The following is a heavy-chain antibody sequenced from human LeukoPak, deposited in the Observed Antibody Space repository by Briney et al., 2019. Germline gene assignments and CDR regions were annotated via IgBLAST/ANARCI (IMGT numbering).Heavy chain of an antibody. J-gene: IGHJ3*02. CDR3: ARGGGSWYYDSRGHDAFDI. Sequence: PSETLSLTCTVSGGSISSYYWSWVRQPAEKGLEWIGRIYTSGSTNYNPSLKSRVALSVDTSKHQFSLKLSSVTAADTAVYYCARGGGSWYYDSRGHDAFDIWGQGTMVTVSS. CDR2: IYTSGST. CDR1: GGSISSYY. D-gene: IGHD3-22*01. V-gene: IGHV4-4*07.